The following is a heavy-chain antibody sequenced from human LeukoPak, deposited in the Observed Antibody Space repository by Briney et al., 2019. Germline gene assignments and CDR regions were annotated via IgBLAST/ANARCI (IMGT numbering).Heavy chain of an antibody. D-gene: IGHD4/OR15-4a*01. V-gene: IGHV3-66*01. Sequence: GGSLRLSCAASGFTVSSKYMSWVRQAPGKGLEWVSVIYSGGSTYYADSVRGRFTISRDNAKNSLYLQMNSLRAEDMAVYFCVRDLLGSGATTAYLHHWGQGTLVTVSS. CDR3: VRDLLGSGATTAYLHH. CDR1: GFTVSSKY. J-gene: IGHJ1*01. CDR2: IYSGGST.